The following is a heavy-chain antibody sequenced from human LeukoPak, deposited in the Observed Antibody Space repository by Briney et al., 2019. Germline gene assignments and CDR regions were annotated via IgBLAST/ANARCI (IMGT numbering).Heavy chain of an antibody. Sequence: GGSLRLSCAASGFTVSSKYMSWVRQAPGKGLEWVSVIYIDGGTYYADSVKGRFTISRDNSKNTLLLQMNSLRAEDTAVYYCAREHYSNRLGGQGTLVTVSS. V-gene: IGHV3-66*01. CDR3: AREHYSNRL. CDR1: GFTVSSKY. J-gene: IGHJ4*02. CDR2: IYIDGGT. D-gene: IGHD2-2*01.